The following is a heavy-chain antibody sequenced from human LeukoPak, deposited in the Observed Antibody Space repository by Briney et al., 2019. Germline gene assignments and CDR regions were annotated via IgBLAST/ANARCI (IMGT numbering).Heavy chain of an antibody. CDR2: IRYDGSSK. Sequence: PGGSLRLSCAASGFTFSSYGMRWVRQAPGKGLEWVAFIRYDGSSKYYADSVKGRFTISRDNSKNTLYLQMNSLRAEDTAVYYCAKDLVATIGTDVDYWGQGTLVTVSS. J-gene: IGHJ4*02. V-gene: IGHV3-30*02. CDR3: AKDLVATIGTDVDY. CDR1: GFTFSSYG. D-gene: IGHD5-12*01.